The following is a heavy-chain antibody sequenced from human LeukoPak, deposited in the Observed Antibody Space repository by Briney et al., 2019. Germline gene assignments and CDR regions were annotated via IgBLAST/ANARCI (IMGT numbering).Heavy chain of an antibody. D-gene: IGHD6-13*01. Sequence: SETLSLTCTVSGGSISSSSYYWGWLRQPPGKGLEWIGCIYYSGSTYYNPSLKSRVTISVDTSENQFSLKLSSVTAADTAVYYCARGGGIAAPLGYWGQGTLVTVSS. J-gene: IGHJ4*02. CDR2: IYYSGST. CDR3: ARGGGIAAPLGY. V-gene: IGHV4-39*07. CDR1: GGSISSSSYY.